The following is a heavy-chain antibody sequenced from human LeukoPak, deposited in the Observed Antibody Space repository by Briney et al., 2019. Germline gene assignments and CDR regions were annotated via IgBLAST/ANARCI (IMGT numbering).Heavy chain of an antibody. V-gene: IGHV4-59*12. CDR1: GGSISSYY. J-gene: IGHJ5*02. D-gene: IGHD2-2*01. CDR2: IYYSGST. Sequence: PSETLSLTCTVSGGSISSYYWSWIRQPPGKGLEWIGYIYYSGSTNYNPSLKSRVTMSVDTSKNQFSLKLSSVTAADTAVYYCARDRTRYCSSTSCTKNTNNWFDPWGQGTLVTVSS. CDR3: ARDRTRYCSSTSCTKNTNNWFDP.